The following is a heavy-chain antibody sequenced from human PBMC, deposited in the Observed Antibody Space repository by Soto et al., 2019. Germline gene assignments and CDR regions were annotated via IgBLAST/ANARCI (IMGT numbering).Heavy chain of an antibody. Sequence: PPETPCVKCTVLGGPISSSAFSWILVSQRPGQGLPWTWGNDYSGTTYYNPSLKSRVTIFVDTYKNRFSLKVNSVTAADTAVYYCARVGGSGTYNYHYSYNMHVWGKGTTVTVS. CDR3: ARVGGSGTYNYHYSYNMHV. V-gene: IGHV4-30-4*01. D-gene: IGHD3-10*01. CDR2: NDYSGTT. CDR1: GGPISSSAFS. J-gene: IGHJ6*03.